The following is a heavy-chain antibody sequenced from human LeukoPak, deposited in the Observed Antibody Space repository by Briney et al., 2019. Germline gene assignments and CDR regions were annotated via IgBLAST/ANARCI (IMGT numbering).Heavy chain of an antibody. D-gene: IGHD3-22*01. V-gene: IGHV1-18*03. CDR1: GYTFTSYG. CDR2: ISAYNGNT. CDR3: ARGHGLDYYDSSGQDAFDI. J-gene: IGHJ3*02. Sequence: GASVKVSCKASGYTFTSYGISWVRQAPGQGLEWMGWISAYNGNTNYAQKLQGRVTMTTDTSTSTAYMELRSLRSDDMAVYYCARGHGLDYYDSSGQDAFDIWGQGTMVTVSS.